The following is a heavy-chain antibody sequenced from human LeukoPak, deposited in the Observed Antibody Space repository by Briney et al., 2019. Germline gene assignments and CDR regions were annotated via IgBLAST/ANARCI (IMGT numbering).Heavy chain of an antibody. CDR2: ISGSGGST. Sequence: GGSLRLSCAASGFTFSSYAMSWVRQAPGKGLEWVSAISGSGGSTYYADSVKGRFTISRDNSKNTLYLQMNSLRAEDTAVYYCAKETSYCGGDSYQYYFDYWGQGTLVTVSS. J-gene: IGHJ4*02. V-gene: IGHV3-23*01. CDR3: AKETSYCGGDSYQYYFDY. D-gene: IGHD2-21*02. CDR1: GFTFSSYA.